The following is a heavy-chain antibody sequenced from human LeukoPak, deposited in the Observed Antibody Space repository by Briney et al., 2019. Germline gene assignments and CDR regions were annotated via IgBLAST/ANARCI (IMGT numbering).Heavy chain of an antibody. J-gene: IGHJ4*02. CDR2: IYSDNT. CDR1: GFTVSTNS. D-gene: IGHD4/OR15-4a*01. CDR3: ARRAGAYSHPYDY. Sequence: GSLRLSCTVSGFTVSTNSMSWVRQAPGKGLEWVSFIYSDNTHYSDSVKGRFTISRDNSKNTLYLQMNSLRAEDTAVYYCARRAGAYSHPYDYWGQGTLVTVSS. V-gene: IGHV3-53*01.